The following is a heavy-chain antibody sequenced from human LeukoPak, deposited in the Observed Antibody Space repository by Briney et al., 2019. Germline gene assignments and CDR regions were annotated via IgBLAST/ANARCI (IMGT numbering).Heavy chain of an antibody. Sequence: SETLSLTCAVYGGSFSGYYWSWIRQPPGKGLEWIGEINHSGSTNDNPSLKSRVTISVDTSKNQFSLKLNSVTAADTAVYYCARDWGHGSGSYYRVADVWGQGTTVTVSS. CDR3: ARDWGHGSGSYYRVADV. CDR1: GGSFSGYY. D-gene: IGHD3-10*01. V-gene: IGHV4-34*01. CDR2: INHSGST. J-gene: IGHJ6*02.